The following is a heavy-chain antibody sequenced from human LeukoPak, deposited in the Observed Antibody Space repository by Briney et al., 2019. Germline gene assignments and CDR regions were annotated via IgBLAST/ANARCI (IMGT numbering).Heavy chain of an antibody. V-gene: IGHV3-23*01. CDR3: AKDRGGRWIQLDY. CDR1: GFTFSSYA. J-gene: IGHJ4*02. Sequence: GGSLRLSCAASGFTFSSYAMSWVRQAPGKGLEWVSSISGSGGSTYYADSVKGRFSISRDNSKNTLYLQMNSLRAEDTAIYHCAKDRGGRWIQLDYWGQGTLVTVSS. CDR2: ISGSGGST. D-gene: IGHD5-24*01.